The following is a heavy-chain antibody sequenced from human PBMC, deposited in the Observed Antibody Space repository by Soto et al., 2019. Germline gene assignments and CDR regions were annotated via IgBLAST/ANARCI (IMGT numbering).Heavy chain of an antibody. Sequence: QLQLQESGSGLVKPSQTLSLTCAVSGGSISSGGYSWSWIRQPPGKGLECIGYIYHSGSTYYNPSLKTRVTISVDRSKNQFSLKLSSVPAADTAVYYCAAGGGLPRYYWGQGTLVTVSS. CDR1: GGSISSGGYS. J-gene: IGHJ4*02. D-gene: IGHD5-12*01. CDR2: IYHSGST. CDR3: AAGGGLPRYY. V-gene: IGHV4-30-2*01.